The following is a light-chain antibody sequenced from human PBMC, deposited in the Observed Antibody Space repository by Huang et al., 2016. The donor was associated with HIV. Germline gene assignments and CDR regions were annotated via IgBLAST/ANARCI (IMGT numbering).Light chain of an antibody. CDR2: WAS. V-gene: IGKV4-1*01. Sequence: DIVMTQSPDSLAVSLGERATINCKSSQSVLSGNNKNYLAWFQQKSGQPPKLLIYWASTRESGVPDRFSGSGSRTDFTLTINNLQPEDVAVYYCQQYFSPPVTFGPGTKVHVK. CDR3: QQYFSPPVT. CDR1: QSVLSGNNKNY. J-gene: IGKJ3*01.